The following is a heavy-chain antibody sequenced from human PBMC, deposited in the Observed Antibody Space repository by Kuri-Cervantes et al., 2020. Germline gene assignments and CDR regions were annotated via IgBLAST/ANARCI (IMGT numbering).Heavy chain of an antibody. CDR1: GFTFSSYS. CDR3: ARAKGYYVGIGYFDY. J-gene: IGHJ4*02. D-gene: IGHD1-26*01. Sequence: GESLKISCAASGFTFSSYSMNWVRQAPGKGLEWVSSISSSSSYIYYADSVKGRFTISRDNSKNTLYLQMNSLRAEDTAVYYCARAKGYYVGIGYFDYWGQGTLVTVSS. V-gene: IGHV3-21*01. CDR2: ISSSSSYI.